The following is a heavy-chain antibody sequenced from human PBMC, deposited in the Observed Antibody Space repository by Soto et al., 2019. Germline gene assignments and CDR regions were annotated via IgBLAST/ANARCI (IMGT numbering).Heavy chain of an antibody. V-gene: IGHV1-18*01. CDR3: ARDPVPGYCSSTSCSNWFDP. CDR2: ISAYNGNT. Sequence: QVQLVQSGAEVKKPGASVKVSCKASGYTFTSYGISWVRQAPGQGLEWMGWISAYNGNTNYAQKLKGRVTMTTVTSTSTAYMELRSLRSDDTAVYYCARDPVPGYCSSTSCSNWFDPWGQGTLVTVSS. D-gene: IGHD2-2*01. CDR1: GYTFTSYG. J-gene: IGHJ5*02.